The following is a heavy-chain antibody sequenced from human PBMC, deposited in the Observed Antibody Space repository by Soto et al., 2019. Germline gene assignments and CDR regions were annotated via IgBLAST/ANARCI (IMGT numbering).Heavy chain of an antibody. V-gene: IGHV1-46*01. D-gene: IGHD6-13*01. CDR1: GYTFTSYY. Sequence: ASVKVSCKASGYTFTSYYMHWVRQAPGQGLEWMGIINPSGGSTSYAQKFQGRVTMTTDTSTSTAYMELRSLRSDDTAVYYCARDISSSWYRGNWFDPWGQGTLVTVSS. J-gene: IGHJ5*02. CDR3: ARDISSSWYRGNWFDP. CDR2: INPSGGST.